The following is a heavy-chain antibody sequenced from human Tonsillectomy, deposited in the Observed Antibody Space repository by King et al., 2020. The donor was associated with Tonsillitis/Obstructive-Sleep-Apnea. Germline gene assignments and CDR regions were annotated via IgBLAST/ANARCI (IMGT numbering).Heavy chain of an antibody. V-gene: IGHV3-30*18. CDR2: ISYDGSNK. CDR1: GFTFSHYG. CDR3: TNWDYYDTNGSGYYSPLDY. D-gene: IGHD3-22*01. Sequence: VQLVESGGGVVQPGRSLRLSCAASGFTFSHYGMHWVRQAPGKGLEWVALISYDGSNKYYADSVKGRFTISRDNSKNTLFLQMNSLRAEDTAVYYCTNWDYYDTNGSGYYSPLDYWGQGTLVTVSS. J-gene: IGHJ4*02.